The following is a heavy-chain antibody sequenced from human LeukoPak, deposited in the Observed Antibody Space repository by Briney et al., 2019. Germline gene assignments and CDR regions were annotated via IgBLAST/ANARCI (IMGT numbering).Heavy chain of an antibody. D-gene: IGHD3-3*01. Sequence: PSETLSLTCAVSGYSISSGYYWGWIRQPPGKGLEWIGSIYHSGSTYYNPSLKSRVTISVDTSKNQFSLKLSSVTAADTAVYYCASNKLYDFCSGHPTDYWGQGTLVTVSS. CDR3: ASNKLYDFCSGHPTDY. J-gene: IGHJ4*02. CDR1: GYSISSGYY. V-gene: IGHV4-38-2*01. CDR2: IYHSGST.